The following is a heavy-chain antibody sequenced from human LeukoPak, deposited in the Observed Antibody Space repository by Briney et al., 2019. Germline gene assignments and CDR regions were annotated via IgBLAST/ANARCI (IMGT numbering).Heavy chain of an antibody. V-gene: IGHV3-20*04. Sequence: GGSLRLSCAASGFTVSNNYMSWVRQAPGKGLEWVSGINWNGGSTGYADSVKGRFTISRDNAKNSLCLQMNSLRAEDTALYYCARDGGGYDFDYWGQGTLVTVSP. CDR2: INWNGGST. CDR3: ARDGGGYDFDY. CDR1: GFTVSNNY. D-gene: IGHD5-12*01. J-gene: IGHJ4*02.